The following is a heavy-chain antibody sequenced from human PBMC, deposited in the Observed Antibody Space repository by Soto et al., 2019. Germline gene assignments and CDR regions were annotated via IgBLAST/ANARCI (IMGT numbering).Heavy chain of an antibody. V-gene: IGHV3-9*01. Sequence: EVQLVESGGGLVQPGRSPRLSCAASGFTFDDYAMHWVRQAPGKGLEWVSGISWNSGSIGYADSVKGRFTISRDNAKNSLYLQMNSLRAEDTALYYCAKDRGLVLSFYFDYWGQGTLVTVSS. J-gene: IGHJ4*02. CDR2: ISWNSGSI. CDR3: AKDRGLVLSFYFDY. CDR1: GFTFDDYA. D-gene: IGHD6-19*01.